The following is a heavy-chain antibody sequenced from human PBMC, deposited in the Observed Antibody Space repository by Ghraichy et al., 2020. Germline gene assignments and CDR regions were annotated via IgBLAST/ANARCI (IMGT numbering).Heavy chain of an antibody. CDR3: VRVQRWANENDY. CDR2: ISPDGQHI. J-gene: IGHJ4*02. D-gene: IGHD5-24*01. Sequence: GGSLRLSCAASGFSFSSSGMHWVRQAPGKGLEWVASISPDGQHIYYVDSVKGRFTISRDNAKNTLYLQMNSLSAEDTAVYYCVRVQRWANENDYWGQGTLVTVSS. CDR1: GFSFSSSG. V-gene: IGHV3-30*03.